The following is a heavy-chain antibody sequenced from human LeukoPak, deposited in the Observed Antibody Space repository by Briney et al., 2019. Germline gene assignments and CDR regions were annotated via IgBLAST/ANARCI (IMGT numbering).Heavy chain of an antibody. Sequence: GGSLRLSCAASGFTFSSYAMHWVRQAPGKGLEWVAVISYDGSNKYYADSVKGRFTISRDKSKNTLYLQMNSLRAEDTAVYYCAKDRNFDWLKYYYGMDVWGQGTTVTVSS. CDR3: AKDRNFDWLKYYYGMDV. J-gene: IGHJ6*02. V-gene: IGHV3-30-3*01. D-gene: IGHD3-9*01. CDR1: GFTFSSYA. CDR2: ISYDGSNK.